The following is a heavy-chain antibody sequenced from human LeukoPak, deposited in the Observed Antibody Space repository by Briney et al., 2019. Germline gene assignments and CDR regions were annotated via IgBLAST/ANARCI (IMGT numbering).Heavy chain of an antibody. CDR2: INHSGST. V-gene: IGHV4-34*01. Sequence: SETLSLTCAVYGGSFSGCYWSWIRQPPGKGLEWIGEINHSGSTNYNPSLKSRVTISVDTSKNQFSLKLSSVTAADTAVYYCARGQYYDFWENWGQGTLVTVSS. J-gene: IGHJ4*02. CDR1: GGSFSGCY. D-gene: IGHD3-3*01. CDR3: ARGQYYDFWEN.